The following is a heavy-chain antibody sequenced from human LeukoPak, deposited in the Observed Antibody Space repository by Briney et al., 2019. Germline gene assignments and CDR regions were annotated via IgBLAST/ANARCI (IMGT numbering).Heavy chain of an antibody. V-gene: IGHV4-34*01. D-gene: IGHD2-2*01. J-gene: IGHJ5*02. CDR3: ARAIVVVPAASILWFDP. Sequence: SETLSLTCAVYGGSFSGYYWSWIRQPPGKGLEWIGEINHSGSTNYNPSLKSRVTISVDTSKNQFSLKLSSVTAADTAVYYCARAIVVVPAASILWFDPWGQGTLDTVSS. CDR1: GGSFSGYY. CDR2: INHSGST.